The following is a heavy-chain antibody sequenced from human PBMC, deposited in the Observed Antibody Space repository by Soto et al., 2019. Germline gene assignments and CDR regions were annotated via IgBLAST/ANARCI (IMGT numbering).Heavy chain of an antibody. V-gene: IGHV2-5*02. CDR2: IYWDDIK. D-gene: IGHD4-17*01. CDR1: GFSLSTSGVG. CDR3: AHRPAPYGDYFSDIWYFDY. Sequence: QITLKESGPTLVKPTQTLTLTCTFSGFSLSTSGVGVGWFRQPPGKALEWLALIYWDDIKRYSPSLKSRLSITEDTSKNQVVLTMTNMDPVDTATFYCAHRPAPYGDYFSDIWYFDYWGQGTLVTVSS. J-gene: IGHJ4*02.